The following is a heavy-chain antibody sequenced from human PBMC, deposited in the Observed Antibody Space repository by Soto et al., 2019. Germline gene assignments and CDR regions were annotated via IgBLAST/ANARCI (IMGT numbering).Heavy chain of an antibody. CDR1: GFTFSSYA. J-gene: IGHJ4*02. CDR2: ISGSGGST. V-gene: IGHV3-23*01. CDR3: AKEGLRDYYGAPGYFDY. Sequence: GGSLRLSCAASGFTFSSYAMSWVRQAPGKGLEWVSAISGSGGSTYYADSVKGRFTISRDNSKNTLYLQMNSLRAEDTAVYYCAKEGLRDYYGAPGYFDYWGQGTLVTVSS. D-gene: IGHD4-17*01.